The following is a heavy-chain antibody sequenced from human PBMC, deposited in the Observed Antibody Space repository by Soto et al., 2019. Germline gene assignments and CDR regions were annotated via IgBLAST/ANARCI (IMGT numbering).Heavy chain of an antibody. D-gene: IGHD3-3*01. CDR2: ISSSSSTI. CDR3: ARDLFVPGLEWLRNNWFDP. V-gene: IGHV3-48*01. Sequence: GGSLRLSCAASGFTFSSYSMNWVRQAPGKGLEWVSYISSSSSTIYYADSVKGRFTISRDNAKNSLYLQMNSLRAEDTAVYYCARDLFVPGLEWLRNNWFDPWGQGTLVTVSS. J-gene: IGHJ5*02. CDR1: GFTFSSYS.